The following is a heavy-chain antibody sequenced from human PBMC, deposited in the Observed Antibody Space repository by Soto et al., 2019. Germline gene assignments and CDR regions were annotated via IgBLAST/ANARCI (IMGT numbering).Heavy chain of an antibody. J-gene: IGHJ4*02. D-gene: IGHD1-26*01. CDR3: TSVPVGVGAPAFDS. CDR1: GFTFSGPA. CDR2: IRSKANSYAT. V-gene: IGHV3-73*01. Sequence: GGSLRLSCAASGFTFSGPAMHRVRQASGKGLEWVGRIRSKANSYATAYAASVKGRFSISRDDSKNTAYLQMNSLKTEDTAVYYCTSVPVGVGAPAFDSWGQGSLVTVCS.